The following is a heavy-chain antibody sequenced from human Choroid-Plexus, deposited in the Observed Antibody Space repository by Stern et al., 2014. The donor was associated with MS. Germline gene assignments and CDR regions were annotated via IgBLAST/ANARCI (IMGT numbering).Heavy chain of an antibody. V-gene: IGHV3-30*18. CDR1: GFTFSNFG. CDR2: ISDDGSDK. CDR3: AKDRQWSTYFFDY. Sequence: VQLLESGGGVAQPGRPLILSCAASGFTFSNFGMHWVRQAPGKGLEWVALISDDGSDKYYADSVKGRFTIFRDNSKNTLYMHMNSLRAEDTAVYYCAKDRQWSTYFFDYWGQGSLVTVSS. D-gene: IGHD2-15*01. J-gene: IGHJ4*02.